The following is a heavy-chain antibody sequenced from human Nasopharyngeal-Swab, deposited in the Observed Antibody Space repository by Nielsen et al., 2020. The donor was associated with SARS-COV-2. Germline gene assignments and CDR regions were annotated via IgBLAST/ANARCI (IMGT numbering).Heavy chain of an antibody. V-gene: IGHV3-69-1*01. J-gene: IGHJ4*02. CDR3: ARERGGGYGDY. Sequence: GGSLRLSCATSGFTFSPYPMTWVRQAPGKGLQWISYITSGNSVRYADSVRGRFTISRDNAKNSLYLQMNSLTAEDTAVYYCARERGGGYGDYWGQGTLVTVSS. D-gene: IGHD5-12*01. CDR1: GFTFSPYP. CDR2: ITSGNSV.